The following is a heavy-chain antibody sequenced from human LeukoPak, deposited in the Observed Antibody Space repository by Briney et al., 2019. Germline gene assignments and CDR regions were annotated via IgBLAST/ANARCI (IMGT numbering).Heavy chain of an antibody. J-gene: IGHJ3*02. V-gene: IGHV4-30-4*01. CDR1: GGSISSGDYY. CDR3: ARHGYCSSTSCYMGAFDI. CDR2: IYYSGST. D-gene: IGHD2-2*02. Sequence: SETLSFTCTVSGGSISSGDYYWSWIRQPPGKGLEWIGYIYYSGSTYYNPSLKSRVTISVDTSKNQFSLKLSSVTAADTAVYYCARHGYCSSTSCYMGAFDIWGQGTMVTVSS.